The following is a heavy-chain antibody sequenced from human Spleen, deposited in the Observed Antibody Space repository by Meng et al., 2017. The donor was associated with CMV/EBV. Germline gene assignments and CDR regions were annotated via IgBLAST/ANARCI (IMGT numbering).Heavy chain of an antibody. D-gene: IGHD7-27*01. CDR1: GFTFSSYA. Sequence: GGSLRLSCAASGFTFSSYAMTWVRQAPGKGLEWVSYISSSSSAIYYADSVKGRFTISRDNAKNYLYLQMNSLKIEDTALYYCARVGLGMDVWGLGTTVTVSS. CDR3: ARVGLGMDV. CDR2: ISSSSSAI. J-gene: IGHJ6*02. V-gene: IGHV3-48*04.